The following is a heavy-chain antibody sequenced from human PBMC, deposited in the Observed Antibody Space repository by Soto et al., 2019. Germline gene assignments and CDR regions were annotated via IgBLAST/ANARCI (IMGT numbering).Heavy chain of an antibody. Sequence: QVQLQESGPGLVKPSQTLSLTCTVSGGSISSGGYYWSWIRQHPGKGLEWIGYIYYSGSTYYNPSLKSLVTISVDTSKNQFSLKLSSVTAADTAVYYCARVRGSSGYYSVDYWGQGTLVTVSS. J-gene: IGHJ4*02. D-gene: IGHD3-22*01. V-gene: IGHV4-31*01. CDR3: ARVRGSSGYYSVDY. CDR1: GGSISSGGYY. CDR2: IYYSGST.